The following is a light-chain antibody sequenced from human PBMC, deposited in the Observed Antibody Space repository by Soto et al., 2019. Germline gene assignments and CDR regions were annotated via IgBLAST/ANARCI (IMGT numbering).Light chain of an antibody. J-gene: IGKJ5*01. CDR1: QSVGIN. Sequence: EIVMTLSPSTLSVSPGGRATLSCRASQSVGINVAWYQQKPGQAPRLLIYDASNRATGIPARFSGSGSGTDFTLTISSLAPEDFALYYCPQRSNWPPIPSGQGTLLEIK. CDR2: DAS. CDR3: PQRSNWPPIP. V-gene: IGKV3-11*01.